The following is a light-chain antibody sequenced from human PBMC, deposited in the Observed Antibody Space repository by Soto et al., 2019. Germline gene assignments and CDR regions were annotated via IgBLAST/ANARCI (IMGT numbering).Light chain of an antibody. CDR1: QSISSW. V-gene: IGKV1-5*01. J-gene: IGKJ1*01. Sequence: DIQMTQSPSTLSASVGDRITITWRASQSISSWLAWYQQKPGKAPKLLIYDASSLESGVPSRFSGSGSGTEFTLTISSLQPDDFATYYCQQYNSFPTFGQGTKVEIK. CDR2: DAS. CDR3: QQYNSFPT.